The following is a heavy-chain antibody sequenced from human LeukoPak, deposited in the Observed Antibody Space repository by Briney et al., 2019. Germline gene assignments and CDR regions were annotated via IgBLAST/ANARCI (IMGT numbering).Heavy chain of an antibody. V-gene: IGHV4-39*07. D-gene: IGHD3-10*01. Sequence: PSETLSLTCTVSGGSISSSSHYWGWIRQPPGKGLEWIGEINHSGSTNYNPSLKSRVTISVDTSKNQFSLKLSSVTAADTAVYYCARLRGNYYGSGSYGTHDAFDIWGQGTMVTVSS. CDR2: INHSGST. CDR3: ARLRGNYYGSGSYGTHDAFDI. CDR1: GGSISSSSHY. J-gene: IGHJ3*02.